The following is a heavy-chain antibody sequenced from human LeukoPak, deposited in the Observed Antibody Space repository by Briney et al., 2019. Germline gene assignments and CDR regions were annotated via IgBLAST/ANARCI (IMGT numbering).Heavy chain of an antibody. D-gene: IGHD6-13*01. J-gene: IGHJ4*02. CDR3: ARPSDFSSWPYYFDY. V-gene: IGHV1-8*01. Sequence: ASVKVSCKASGYTFTSYDINWVRQATGQGLEWMGWMNPNSGNTGYAQKFQGRVTMTRSTSISTAYMELSSLRSEDTAVYYCARPSDFSSWPYYFDYWGQGTLVTVSS. CDR1: GYTFTSYD. CDR2: MNPNSGNT.